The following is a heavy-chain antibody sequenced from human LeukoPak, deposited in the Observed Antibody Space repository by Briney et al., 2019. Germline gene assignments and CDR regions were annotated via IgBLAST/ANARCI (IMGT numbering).Heavy chain of an antibody. CDR3: ARGPYYYYYGMDV. CDR1: GFTVSSNY. CDR2: IYSGGST. V-gene: IGHV3-66*01. J-gene: IGHJ6*02. Sequence: GGSLRLSCAASGFTVSSNYMSWVSQAPGKGLEWVSVIYSGGSTCYADSVKGRFTISRDNSKNTLYLQMNSLRAEDTAVYYCARGPYYYYYGMDVWGQGTTVTVSS.